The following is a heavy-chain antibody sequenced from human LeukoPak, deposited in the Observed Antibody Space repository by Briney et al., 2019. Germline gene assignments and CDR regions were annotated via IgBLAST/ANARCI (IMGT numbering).Heavy chain of an antibody. J-gene: IGHJ4*02. V-gene: IGHV4-34*01. Sequence: PSETLSLTCAVYGGSFSGYYWSWIRQPPGKGLEWIGEINHSGSTNYNPSLKSRVTISVDTSKNQFSLKLSSVTAADTAVYYCARGLYCFDYWGQGTLVTVSS. CDR2: INHSGST. CDR3: ARGLYCFDY. CDR1: GGSFSGYY.